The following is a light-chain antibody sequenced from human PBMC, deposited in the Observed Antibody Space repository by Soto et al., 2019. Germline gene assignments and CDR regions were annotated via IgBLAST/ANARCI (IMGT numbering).Light chain of an antibody. J-gene: IGKJ1*01. Sequence: DIQMTQSPSTLSASVGDRVTITCRASQSVRSWLAWYQQKPGRAPKFLIYDASSLESGVPSRFSGSGSGTEFTLTISNLQPDDFATYYCQQYDSSWTFGQGTKVDI. CDR3: QQYDSSWT. V-gene: IGKV1-5*01. CDR2: DAS. CDR1: QSVRSW.